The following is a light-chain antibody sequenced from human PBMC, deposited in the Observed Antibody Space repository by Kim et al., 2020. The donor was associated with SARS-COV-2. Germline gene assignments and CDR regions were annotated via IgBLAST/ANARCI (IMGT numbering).Light chain of an antibody. CDR1: NANIAAHS. CDR2: AIT. CDR3: ATSYDSLNGVI. V-gene: IGLV1-44*01. Sequence: GQRLSNSCPELNANIAAHSVNWCELLPGTAPKRLIYAITRRPSGVSDQFSGSKSGTSASLTISGLQPADEAHYYCATSYDSLNGVIFGGGTQLTVL. J-gene: IGLJ2*01.